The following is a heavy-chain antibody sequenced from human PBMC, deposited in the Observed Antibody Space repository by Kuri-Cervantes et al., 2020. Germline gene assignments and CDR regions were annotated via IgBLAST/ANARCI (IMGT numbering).Heavy chain of an antibody. CDR3: ARVGLYSSSSKFDY. Sequence: SETLSLTCAVSGGSISSSNWWSWVRQPPGKGLEWIGYIYYSGSTNYNPSLKSRVTISVDTSKNQFSLKLSSVTAADTAVYYCARVGLYSSSSKFDYWGQGTLVTVSS. CDR2: IYYSGST. J-gene: IGHJ4*02. D-gene: IGHD6-6*01. V-gene: IGHV4-4*02. CDR1: GGSISSSNW.